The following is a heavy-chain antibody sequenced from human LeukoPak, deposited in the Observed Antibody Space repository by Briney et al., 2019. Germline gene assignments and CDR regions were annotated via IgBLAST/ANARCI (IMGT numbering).Heavy chain of an antibody. V-gene: IGHV1-69*13. CDR3: ARDRGQWELHGY. Sequence: ASVKVSCKASGGTFSSYAISWVRQAPGQGLEWMGGIIPIFGTANYAQKFQGRVTITADESTSTAYMELSSLRSEDTAVYYCARDRGQWELHGYWGQGTLVTVSS. CDR2: IIPIFGTA. D-gene: IGHD1-26*01. J-gene: IGHJ4*02. CDR1: GGTFSSYA.